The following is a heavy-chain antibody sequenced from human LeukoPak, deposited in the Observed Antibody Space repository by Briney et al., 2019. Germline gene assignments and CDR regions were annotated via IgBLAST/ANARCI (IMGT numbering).Heavy chain of an antibody. CDR3: ARGRVERRYYYYYMDV. CDR1: AGSISSSSYY. J-gene: IGHJ6*03. Sequence: SETLSLTCTVSAGSISSSSYYWGWIRQPPGKGLEWIGSIYYSGSTYYNPSLKSRVTISVDTSKNQFSLKLSSVTAADTAVYYCARGRVERRYYYYYMDVWGKGTTVTVSS. CDR2: IYYSGST. D-gene: IGHD1-1*01. V-gene: IGHV4-39*07.